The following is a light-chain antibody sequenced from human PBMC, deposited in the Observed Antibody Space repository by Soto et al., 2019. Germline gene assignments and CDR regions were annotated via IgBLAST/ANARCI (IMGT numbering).Light chain of an antibody. CDR3: GSYRSSSTVYV. V-gene: IGLV2-14*01. CDR1: SSDIGGYNY. J-gene: IGLJ1*01. CDR2: DVS. Sequence: QSALTQPASVSGAPGQSITISCTGTSSDIGGYNYVSWYQQHPGEAPKLLIYDVSNRPSGVSNRFSGSKSGNTASLTISGLQGEDEADYYSGSYRSSSTVYVLGPGTKLTVL.